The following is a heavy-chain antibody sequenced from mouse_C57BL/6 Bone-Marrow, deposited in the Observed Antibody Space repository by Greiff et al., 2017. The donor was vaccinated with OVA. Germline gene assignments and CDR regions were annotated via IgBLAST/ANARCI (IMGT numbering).Heavy chain of an antibody. D-gene: IGHD2-4*01. CDR1: GYTFTSYW. Sequence: QVQLQQSGAELAKPGASVKLSCKASGYTFTSYWMHWVKQRPGQGLEWIGYINPSSGYTKYNQKFKDKATLTADKSSSTAYMQLSSLTYEDSAVYYCASWRGIGYDYDVYYALDYWGQGTSVTVSS. CDR2: INPSSGYT. CDR3: ASWRGIGYDYDVYYALDY. J-gene: IGHJ4*01. V-gene: IGHV1-7*01.